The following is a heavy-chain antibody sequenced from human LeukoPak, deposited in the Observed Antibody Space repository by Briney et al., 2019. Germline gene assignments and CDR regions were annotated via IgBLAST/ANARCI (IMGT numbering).Heavy chain of an antibody. Sequence: PGASLRLSCVASEFTFSTYAMSWVRQAPGKGLEWVSGISGSGGSTYYADSVKGRFTISRDNSKNTLYLQMNSLRAEDTAVYYCAKAPLGYCSGGSCYYFDYWGQGTLVTVSS. V-gene: IGHV3-23*01. CDR2: ISGSGGST. CDR1: EFTFSTYA. D-gene: IGHD2-15*01. CDR3: AKAPLGYCSGGSCYYFDY. J-gene: IGHJ4*02.